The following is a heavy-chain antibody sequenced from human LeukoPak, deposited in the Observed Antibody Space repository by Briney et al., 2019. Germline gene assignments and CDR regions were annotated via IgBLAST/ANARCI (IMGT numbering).Heavy chain of an antibody. CDR3: ARDVGATPVDY. V-gene: IGHV4-38-2*02. J-gene: IGHJ4*02. D-gene: IGHD1-26*01. CDR2: IYHSGST. CDR1: GYSISSGYY. Sequence: SETLSLTCTASGYSISSGYYWGWIRQPPGKGLEWIGSIYHSGSTYYNPSLKSRVTISVDTSKNQFSLKLSSVTAADTAVYYCARDVGATPVDYWGQGTLVTVSS.